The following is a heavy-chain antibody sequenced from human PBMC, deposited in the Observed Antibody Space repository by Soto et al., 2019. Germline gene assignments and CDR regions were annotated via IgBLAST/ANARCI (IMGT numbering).Heavy chain of an antibody. V-gene: IGHV2-5*02. CDR3: AHRRPYSNSPEYFFDY. CDR1: GFSLSTSGVD. Sequence: QITLKESGPTLVKPTQTLTLTCTFSGFSLSTSGVDVGWIRQPPGKALEWLALIYWDDDKRYSPSLKSRPTLTKDTSKNQVVLTMTNMDPLDTATYYCAHRRPYSNSPEYFFDYWGQGTLVTVSS. CDR2: IYWDDDK. J-gene: IGHJ4*02. D-gene: IGHD6-6*01.